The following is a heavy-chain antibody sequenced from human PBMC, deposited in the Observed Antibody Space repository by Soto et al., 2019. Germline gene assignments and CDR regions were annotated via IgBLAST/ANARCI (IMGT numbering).Heavy chain of an antibody. Sequence: SETLSLTCTVSGGSISSSSYYWGWIRQPPGKGLEWIGSIYYSGSTYYNPSLKSRVTISVDTSKTQFSLKLSSVTAADTAVYYCARHYDSSSWYYYYYGMDVWGQGTTVTVSS. CDR2: IYYSGST. V-gene: IGHV4-39*01. D-gene: IGHD6-13*01. CDR3: ARHYDSSSWYYYYYGMDV. J-gene: IGHJ6*02. CDR1: GGSISSSSYY.